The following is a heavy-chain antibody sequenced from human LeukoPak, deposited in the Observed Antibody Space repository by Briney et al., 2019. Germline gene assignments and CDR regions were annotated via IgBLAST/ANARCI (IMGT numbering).Heavy chain of an antibody. V-gene: IGHV1-18*01. CDR1: GYTFSNYA. D-gene: IGHD6-6*01. CDR3: ARAWGEDIAARPYYFDY. CDR2: ISAYNGNT. J-gene: IGHJ4*02. Sequence: ASVKVSCKASGYTFSNYAISWVRQAPGQGLEWMGRISAYNGNTNYAPKLQGRVTMTTDTSTSAAYMELRSLRSDDTAVYYCARAWGEDIAARPYYFDYWGQGSLVTVSS.